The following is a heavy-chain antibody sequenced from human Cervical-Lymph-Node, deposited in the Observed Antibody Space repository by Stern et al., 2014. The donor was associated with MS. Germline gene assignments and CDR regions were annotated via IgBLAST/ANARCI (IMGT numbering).Heavy chain of an antibody. CDR2: ISTSGIP. CDR1: ADSISGDF. V-gene: IGHV4-4*07. Sequence: VQLEESGPGLVMPSETLSLTCSVSADSISGDFWAWIRQPAGLGPEWIGRISTSGIPNYSPSLMSRLSISIDTSKMQFSLNLRSVTAADTAVYYCARESGFRNYFDNWGQGILVTVSS. J-gene: IGHJ4*02. D-gene: IGHD3-3*01. CDR3: ARESGFRNYFDN.